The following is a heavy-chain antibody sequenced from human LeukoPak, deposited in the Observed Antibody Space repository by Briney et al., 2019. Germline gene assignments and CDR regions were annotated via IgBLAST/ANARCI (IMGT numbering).Heavy chain of an antibody. Sequence: GGSLRLSCAASGFTFSNFWISWVRQAPGKGLEWVANINKDGSGKYYVDSVEGRFTLSRDNSKNSLYLQMNSLRADDTAVYYCARDPDYGVPAPFWDYWGRGPLVTLSS. CDR2: INKDGSGK. CDR3: ARDPDYGVPAPFWDY. J-gene: IGHJ4*02. D-gene: IGHD4-17*01. CDR1: GFTFSNFW. V-gene: IGHV3-7*01.